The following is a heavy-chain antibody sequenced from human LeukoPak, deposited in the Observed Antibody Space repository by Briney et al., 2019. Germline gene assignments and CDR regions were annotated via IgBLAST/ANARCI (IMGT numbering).Heavy chain of an antibody. CDR1: GGSISSYY. CDR3: ARVHYDILTGYYPDYFDY. CDR2: IYYSGST. Sequence: SETLSLTCTVSGGSISSYYWSWIRQPPGKGLEWIGCIYYSGSTNYNPSLKSRVTISVDTSKNQFSLKLSSVTAADTAVYYCARVHYDILTGYYPDYFDYWGQGTLVTVSS. V-gene: IGHV4-59*01. D-gene: IGHD3-9*01. J-gene: IGHJ4*02.